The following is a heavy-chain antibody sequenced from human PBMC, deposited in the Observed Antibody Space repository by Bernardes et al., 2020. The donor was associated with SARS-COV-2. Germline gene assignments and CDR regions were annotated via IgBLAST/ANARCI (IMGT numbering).Heavy chain of an antibody. Sequence: SETLSLTCSVSGGSISSDYWSWIRQSPGKGLEWIGYIYYSGGTNYNPSLKSRVTISLDTSNNQFSLKLSSVTAADTAVYYCARGAGWWQHWSQGTLVTVSS. CDR2: IYYSGGT. V-gene: IGHV4-59*01. CDR3: ARGAGWWQH. D-gene: IGHD2-15*01. CDR1: GGSISSDY. J-gene: IGHJ1*01.